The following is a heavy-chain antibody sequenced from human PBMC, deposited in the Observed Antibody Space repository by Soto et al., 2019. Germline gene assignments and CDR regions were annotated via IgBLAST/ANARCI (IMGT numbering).Heavy chain of an antibody. CDR3: AREKEDEGSSSLRVYYGMDV. J-gene: IGHJ6*02. V-gene: IGHV3-21*01. Sequence: PGGSLRLSYEASEFALSSFRMTWILQARGRGLEWVSSMSGSSKYIHYADSVKGRFTISRDNAKNPLYLQMNRLRAEDTAVYYCAREKEDEGSSSLRVYYGMDVWGQGTTVTVSS. CDR1: EFALSSFR. D-gene: IGHD6-6*01. CDR2: MSGSSKYI.